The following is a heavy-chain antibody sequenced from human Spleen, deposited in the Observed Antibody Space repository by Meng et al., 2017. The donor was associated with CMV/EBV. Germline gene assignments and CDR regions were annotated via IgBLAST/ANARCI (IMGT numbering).Heavy chain of an antibody. CDR1: GGSFSGYY. V-gene: IGHV4-34*01. J-gene: IGHJ6*02. Sequence: SETLSLTCAVYGGSFSGYYWSWIRQPPGKGLEWIGEINHSGSTNYNPSLKSRVTISVDTSKNQFSVKLSSVTAADTAVYYCAREAYYYYGMDVWGQGTTVTVSS. CDR3: AREAYYYYGMDV. CDR2: INHSGST.